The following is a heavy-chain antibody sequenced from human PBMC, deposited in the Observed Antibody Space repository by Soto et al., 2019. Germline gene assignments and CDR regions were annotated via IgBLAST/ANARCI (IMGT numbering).Heavy chain of an antibody. CDR3: ARRPHGYYGHSFDY. D-gene: IGHD4-17*01. V-gene: IGHV4-4*09. CDR1: GASISDYY. Sequence: QVQLQESGPGLVKPSETLSLTCTVSGASISDYYWSWIRQPPGKGLEWIGSSGNTNYNPSLKSRVTISVDASKNQFSLKLSSVTAADTAVYYCARRPHGYYGHSFDYWGQGTLVTVSS. J-gene: IGHJ4*02. CDR2: SGNT.